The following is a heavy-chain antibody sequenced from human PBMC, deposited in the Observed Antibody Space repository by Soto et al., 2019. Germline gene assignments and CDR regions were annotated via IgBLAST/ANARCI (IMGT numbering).Heavy chain of an antibody. D-gene: IGHD5-12*01. Sequence: PSETLSLTCAVYGGSFSGYYWSWIRQPPGKGLEWIGEINHSGSTNYNPSLKSRVTISVDTSKNQFSLKLSSVTAADTAVYYCARVSWLRIRNWFDPWGQGTLVTVSS. CDR3: ARVSWLRIRNWFDP. J-gene: IGHJ5*02. V-gene: IGHV4-34*01. CDR2: INHSGST. CDR1: GGSFSGYY.